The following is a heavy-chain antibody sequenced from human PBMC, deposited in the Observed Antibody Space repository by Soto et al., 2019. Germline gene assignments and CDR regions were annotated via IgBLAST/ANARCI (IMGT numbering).Heavy chain of an antibody. D-gene: IGHD2-21*01. V-gene: IGHV5-51*01. J-gene: IGHJ3*02. CDR1: GYSFSTHW. CDR2: IYPGDSDA. CDR3: ARARISTPRLDDALDI. Sequence: GESLKISCKGSGYSFSTHWLAWVRQIPGKGLEYMGIIYPGDSDARYSPSFQGQVTLSADKSISTAYLQWTSLQASDTAIYFCARARISTPRLDDALDISCQGTMVPV.